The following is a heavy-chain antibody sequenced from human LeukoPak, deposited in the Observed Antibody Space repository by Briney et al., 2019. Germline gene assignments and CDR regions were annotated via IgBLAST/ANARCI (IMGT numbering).Heavy chain of an antibody. J-gene: IGHJ3*02. CDR1: GYTFTSYD. V-gene: IGHV1-8*01. CDR2: MNPNSGNT. Sequence: ASVKVSCKASGYTFTSYDINWVRQAIGQGLEWMGWMNPNSGNTDYAQKFQGRVTVTRNTSISTAYMELSSLRSEDTAVYYCARGVATDAFDIWGQGTMVTVSS. D-gene: IGHD5-12*01. CDR3: ARGVATDAFDI.